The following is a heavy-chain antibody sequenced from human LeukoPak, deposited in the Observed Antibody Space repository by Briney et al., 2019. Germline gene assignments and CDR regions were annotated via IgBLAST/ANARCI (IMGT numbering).Heavy chain of an antibody. V-gene: IGHV1-69*13. D-gene: IGHD1-26*01. J-gene: IGHJ4*02. CDR1: GGTFSSYA. CDR3: AREDYPSGSYGTFDY. CDR2: IIPIFGTA. Sequence: SVKVSCTASGGTFSSYAISWVRQAPGQGLEWMGGIIPIFGTANYAQKFQGRVTITADESTSTAYMELSSLRSEDTAVYYCAREDYPSGSYGTFDYWGQGTLVTVSS.